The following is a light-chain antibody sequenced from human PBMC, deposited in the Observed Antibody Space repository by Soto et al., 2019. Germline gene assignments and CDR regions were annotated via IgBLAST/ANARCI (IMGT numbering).Light chain of an antibody. CDR1: SGSIASNY. CDR3: QSYDSSNVV. CDR2: EDN. V-gene: IGLV6-57*03. J-gene: IGLJ2*01. Sequence: NFMLTQPHSGSESPGKTVTISFTRSSGSIASNYVQWYQQRPGSAPTTVIYEDNQRPSGLPDRFSGSIDSSSTSASLTISGLKTEDEADYYCQSYDSSNVVFGGGTKLTV.